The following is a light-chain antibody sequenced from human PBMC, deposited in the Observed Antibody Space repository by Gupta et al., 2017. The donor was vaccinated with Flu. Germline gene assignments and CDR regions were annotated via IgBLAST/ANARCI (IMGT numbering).Light chain of an antibody. J-gene: IGKJ1*01. Sequence: PSTLSASVGDRVTITCRASQSITGWLAWYQQKPGKAPKLLIYKASRVEGGVPSRFSGSGSGTEFTLTISSRQPDDFATYYCQQENSSIGTFGQGTKVEIK. CDR2: KAS. CDR3: QQENSSIGT. CDR1: QSITGW. V-gene: IGKV1-5*03.